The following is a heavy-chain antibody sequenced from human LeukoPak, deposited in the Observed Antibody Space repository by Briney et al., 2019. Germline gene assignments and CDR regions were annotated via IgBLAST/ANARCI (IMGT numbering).Heavy chain of an antibody. J-gene: IGHJ4*02. Sequence: SETLSLTCTVSGGSISSYYWSWIRQPPGKGLEWIGYIYYSGSTNYNPSLKSRVTISVDTSKNLFSLTLSSVTAADTAVYYCARLEYYYDSSGYSDYWGQGTLVTVSS. V-gene: IGHV4-59*08. CDR3: ARLEYYYDSSGYSDY. CDR1: GGSISSYY. CDR2: IYYSGST. D-gene: IGHD3-22*01.